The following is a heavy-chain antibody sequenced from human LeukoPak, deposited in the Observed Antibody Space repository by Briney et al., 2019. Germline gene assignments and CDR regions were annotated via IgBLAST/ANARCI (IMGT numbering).Heavy chain of an antibody. D-gene: IGHD3-10*01. Sequence: QTGGSLRLSCAASGFTFSSYAMSWVRQAPGKGLEWVSAISGSGGSTCYADSVKGRFTISRDNSKNTLYLQMNSLRAEDTAVYYCAKDLYYYGSGSYFDYWGQGTLVTVSS. CDR2: ISGSGGST. V-gene: IGHV3-23*01. CDR1: GFTFSSYA. J-gene: IGHJ4*02. CDR3: AKDLYYYGSGSYFDY.